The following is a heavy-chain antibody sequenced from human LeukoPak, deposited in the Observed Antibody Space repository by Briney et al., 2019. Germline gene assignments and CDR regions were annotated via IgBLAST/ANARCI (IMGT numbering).Heavy chain of an antibody. D-gene: IGHD2-15*01. V-gene: IGHV5-51*01. Sequence: KGGESLKISCKGSGYSFTSYWIGWVRQMPGKGLEWMGIIYPGDSDTRYSPSFQGQVTISADKSISTAYLQWSSLKASDTAMYYCALGGYCSGGSCEPAYWYFDLWGRGTLVTVSS. J-gene: IGHJ2*01. CDR3: ALGGYCSGGSCEPAYWYFDL. CDR2: IYPGDSDT. CDR1: GYSFTSYW.